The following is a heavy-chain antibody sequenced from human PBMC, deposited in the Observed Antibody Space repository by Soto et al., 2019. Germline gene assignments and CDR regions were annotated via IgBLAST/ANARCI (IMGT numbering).Heavy chain of an antibody. D-gene: IGHD2-2*01. CDR1: GVSIGDHY. CDR3: ARGGASSKYFDY. V-gene: IGHV4-59*11. J-gene: IGHJ4*02. Sequence: QVQLQESGPGLVKPSETLSLTCSVSGVSIGDHYWSWIRQPPGKGLEWIAFIHNSGTSNYSPSLKRRATISVDTSKNQFSLRLISVTAADTAVYYCARGGASSKYFDYWGQGTPVTVSS. CDR2: IHNSGTS.